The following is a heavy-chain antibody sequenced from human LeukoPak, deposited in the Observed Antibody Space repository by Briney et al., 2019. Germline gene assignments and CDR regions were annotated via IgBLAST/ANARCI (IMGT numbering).Heavy chain of an antibody. Sequence: GGPLRLSCAASGFTFSSYAMSWVRQAPGKGLEWVSAISGSDGSTYYADSVKGRFTISRDNSKNTLYLQMNSLRAEDTAVYYCARHLYGDYAGDAFDIWGQGTMLTVFS. CDR1: GFTFSSYA. D-gene: IGHD4-17*01. CDR2: ISGSDGST. CDR3: ARHLYGDYAGDAFDI. V-gene: IGHV3-23*01. J-gene: IGHJ3*02.